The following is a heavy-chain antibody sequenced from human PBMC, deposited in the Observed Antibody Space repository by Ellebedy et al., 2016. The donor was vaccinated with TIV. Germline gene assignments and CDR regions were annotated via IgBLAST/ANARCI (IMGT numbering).Heavy chain of an antibody. CDR2: INPSGGST. CDR1: GYTFTSYY. Sequence: ASVKVSCKASGYTFTSYYMHWVRQAPGQGLEWMGIINPSGGSTSYAQKFQGRVTMTRDTSTSTVYMELSSLRSEDTAVYYCARGRGYDILTGSILYFQHWGQGTLVTVSS. J-gene: IGHJ1*01. V-gene: IGHV1-46*01. CDR3: ARGRGYDILTGSILYFQH. D-gene: IGHD3-9*01.